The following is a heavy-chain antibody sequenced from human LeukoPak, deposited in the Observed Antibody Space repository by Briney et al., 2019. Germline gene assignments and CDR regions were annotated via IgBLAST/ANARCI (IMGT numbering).Heavy chain of an antibody. CDR2: IFYGGST. D-gene: IGHD4/OR15-4a*01. CDR1: GGSISSYY. Sequence: PSETLSLTRTVSGGSISSYYWSWIRQPPGKGLGWIGYIFYGGSTTYNPSLKRRAALSLDTSKNQCSLKMSSVTAADTAVYYCAREAPVPYGGNWGDAFDIWGQGTMVTVSS. CDR3: AREAPVPYGGNWGDAFDI. J-gene: IGHJ3*02. V-gene: IGHV4-59*01.